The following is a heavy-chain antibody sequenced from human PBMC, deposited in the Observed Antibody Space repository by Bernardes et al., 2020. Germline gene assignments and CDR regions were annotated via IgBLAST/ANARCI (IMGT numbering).Heavy chain of an antibody. CDR2: IYYSGST. J-gene: IGHJ5*02. V-gene: IGHV4-39*01. CDR1: GGSISSSSYY. Sequence: SETLSLTCTVSGGSISSSSYYWGWIRQPPGKGLEWIGSIYYSGSTYYTPSLKSRVTISVDTSKNQFSLKLSSVTAADTAVYYCARRWLGKYNWFDPWGQGTLVTVSS. D-gene: IGHD6-19*01. CDR3: ARRWLGKYNWFDP.